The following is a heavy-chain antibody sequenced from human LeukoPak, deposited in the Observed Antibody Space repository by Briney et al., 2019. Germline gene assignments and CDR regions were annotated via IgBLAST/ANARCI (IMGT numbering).Heavy chain of an antibody. Sequence: NPAESLSLPCTVSVGSLSSSSSYWGRLRPPSGKGRVWFRSIYYSGITYYNPSLKTRVTVSVDTSKNQFSLKLSSVTAADTAVYYGARASVEMATIEGYYFDYWGQGTLVTVSS. CDR3: ARASVEMATIEGYYFDY. V-gene: IGHV4-39*07. CDR2: IYYSGIT. D-gene: IGHD5-24*01. CDR1: VGSLSSSSSY. J-gene: IGHJ4*02.